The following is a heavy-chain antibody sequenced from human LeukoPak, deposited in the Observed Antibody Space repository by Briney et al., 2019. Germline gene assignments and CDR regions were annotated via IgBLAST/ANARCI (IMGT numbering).Heavy chain of an antibody. CDR2: LSGSGITT. Sequence: PGGSLRLSCAASGFTFSNSAMSWVRQAPGKGLEWVSTLSGSGITTYYADSVKGRFTISRDNSKNTLYLQMNSLRAEDTAVYYCAKEGRYYGSGSYYKGEYYYGMDVWGQGTTVTVSS. J-gene: IGHJ6*02. CDR1: GFTFSNSA. D-gene: IGHD3-10*01. CDR3: AKEGRYYGSGSYYKGEYYYGMDV. V-gene: IGHV3-23*01.